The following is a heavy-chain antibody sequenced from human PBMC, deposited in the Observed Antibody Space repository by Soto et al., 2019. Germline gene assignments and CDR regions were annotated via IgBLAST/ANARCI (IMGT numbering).Heavy chain of an antibody. J-gene: IGHJ2*01. CDR3: ARDPLWGTAMVLWYFDL. D-gene: IGHD5-18*01. CDR2: ISYDGSNK. CDR1: GFTFISYA. V-gene: IGHV3-30-3*01. Sequence: QVQLVESGGGVVQPGRSLRLSCAASGFTFISYAMHWVRQAPGKGLEWGAVISYDGSNKYYADSVKGRFTISRDNSKNTLYLQMNSLRAEDTAVYYCARDPLWGTAMVLWYFDLWGRGTLVTVSS.